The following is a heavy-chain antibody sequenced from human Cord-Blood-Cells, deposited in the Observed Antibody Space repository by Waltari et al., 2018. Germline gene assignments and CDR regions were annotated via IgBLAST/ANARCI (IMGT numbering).Heavy chain of an antibody. Sequence: QVQLVESGGGVVQPGRSLRLSCAASGFTFSSYGMHWVRQAPGKGVECVEVIWYDGSNKYYADSVKGRFTISRDNSKNTLYLQMNSLRAEDTAMYYCAKDSSNWVFDYWGQGTLVTVSS. D-gene: IGHD7-27*01. CDR1: GFTFSSYG. J-gene: IGHJ4*02. V-gene: IGHV3-30*18. CDR2: IWYDGSNK. CDR3: AKDSSNWVFDY.